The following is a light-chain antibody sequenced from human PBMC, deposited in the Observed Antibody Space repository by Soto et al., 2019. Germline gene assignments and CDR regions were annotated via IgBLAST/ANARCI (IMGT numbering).Light chain of an antibody. CDR2: EVS. Sequence: QSALTQPASVSGSPGQSLTISCTGTISDVGGYNYVSWYQQHPGKAPKLMIYEVSNRPSGVSNRFSASKSGNTASLTISGLQAEDEADYYCSSYTSSTILVVFGGGTQLTVL. V-gene: IGLV2-14*01. CDR1: ISDVGGYNY. CDR3: SSYTSSTILVV. J-gene: IGLJ2*01.